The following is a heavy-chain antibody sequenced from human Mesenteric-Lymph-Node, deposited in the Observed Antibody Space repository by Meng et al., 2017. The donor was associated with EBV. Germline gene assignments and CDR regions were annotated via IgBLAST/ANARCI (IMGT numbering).Heavy chain of an antibody. CDR2: IYHSGST. J-gene: IGHJ5*02. D-gene: IGHD3-22*01. CDR3: ARVDYYDSSSLFDP. Sequence: VQLQESGPGLVKPSGTLSLTCAGSGGSISSTNWWSWVRQPPGKGLEWIGEIYHSGSTNYNPSLKSRVTISLDKSKNQFSLKLSSVTAADTAVYYCARVDYYDSSSLFDPWGQGTLVTVSS. CDR1: GGSISSTNW. V-gene: IGHV4-4*02.